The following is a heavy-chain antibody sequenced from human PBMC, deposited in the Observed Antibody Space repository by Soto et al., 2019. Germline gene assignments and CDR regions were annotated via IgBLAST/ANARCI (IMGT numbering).Heavy chain of an antibody. Sequence: PSETLSLTCTVSGGSVSSGSYYWSWIRQPPGKGLEWIGYIYYSGSTNYNPSLKSRVTISVDTSKNQFSLKLSSVNAADTAVYYCARDAPRDGDNNGFDYWGQGTLVTVSS. CDR2: IYYSGST. J-gene: IGHJ4*02. CDR1: GGSVSSGSYY. CDR3: ARDAPRDGDNNGFDY. V-gene: IGHV4-61*01. D-gene: IGHD1-1*01.